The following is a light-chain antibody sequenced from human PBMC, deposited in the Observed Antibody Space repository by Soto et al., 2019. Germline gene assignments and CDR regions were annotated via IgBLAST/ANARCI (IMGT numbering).Light chain of an antibody. CDR1: QSVSSSY. CDR3: QQYGSSVLT. CDR2: GAS. V-gene: IGKV3-20*01. J-gene: IGKJ4*01. Sequence: GERATLSCRASQSVSSSYLAWYQQKPGQAPRLLIYGASSRATGIPDRFSGSGSGTDFTLTISRLEPEDFAVYYCQQYGSSVLTFGGGTKVDIK.